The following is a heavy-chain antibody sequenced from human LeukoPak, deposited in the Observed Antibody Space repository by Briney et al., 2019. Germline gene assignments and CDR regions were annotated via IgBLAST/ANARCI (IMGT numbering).Heavy chain of an antibody. J-gene: IGHJ4*02. CDR3: VKEGPVLRYFDWLPVLDY. Sequence: GGSLRLSCSASGFTFSSYAMHWVRQAPGKGLEYVSAISSNGGSTYYADSVKGRFTISRDNSKNTPYLQMSSLRAEDTAVYYCVKEGPVLRYFDWLPVLDYWGQGTLVTVSS. V-gene: IGHV3-64D*06. CDR2: ISSNGGST. D-gene: IGHD3-9*01. CDR1: GFTFSSYA.